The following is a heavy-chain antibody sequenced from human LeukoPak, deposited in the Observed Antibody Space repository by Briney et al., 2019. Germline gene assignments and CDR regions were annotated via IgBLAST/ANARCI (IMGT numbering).Heavy chain of an antibody. D-gene: IGHD3-3*01. CDR2: IKQDGSEK. CDR3: ASHPDVWSGYYGYYYYYGMDV. Sequence: GGSLRLPCAASGFTFSSYWMSWVRQAPGKGLEWVANIKQDGSEKYYVDSMKGRFTISRDNAKNSLYLQMNSLRAEDTAVYYCASHPDVWSGYYGYYYYYGMDVWGQGTTVTVSS. CDR1: GFTFSSYW. J-gene: IGHJ6*02. V-gene: IGHV3-7*01.